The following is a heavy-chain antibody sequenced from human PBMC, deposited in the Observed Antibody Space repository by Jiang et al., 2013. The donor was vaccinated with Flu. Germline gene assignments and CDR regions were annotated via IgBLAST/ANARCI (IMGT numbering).Heavy chain of an antibody. CDR3: ARRASGGNDRDAFDT. V-gene: IGHV5-51*01. CDR2: VNPRDSET. Sequence: VQLVESAAEVRRPGEALKISCQGAGYRFSNYWVGWVRQVSGKGLEWMGVVNPRDSETRYSPSFQGRVTMPADKSTNIAYLELSSLKAPDTATYYCARRASGGNDRDAFDTWGQGTLVTVSS. D-gene: IGHD5-12*01. J-gene: IGHJ3*02. CDR1: GYRFSNYW.